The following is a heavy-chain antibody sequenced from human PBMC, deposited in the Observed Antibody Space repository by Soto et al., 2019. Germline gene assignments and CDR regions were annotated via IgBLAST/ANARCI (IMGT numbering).Heavy chain of an antibody. CDR1: GYIFTSYA. CDR3: ARGITLPTPLDY. CDR2: INAGNGNT. J-gene: IGHJ4*02. D-gene: IGHD1-20*01. V-gene: IGHV1-3*05. Sequence: QVQLVQSGAEEKKPGASVKVSCKASGYIFTSYAMHWVRQAPGQRLEWMGWINAGNGNTKYSQKFQGRVTITRDTSASTAYMELSSLRSEDTAVYYCARGITLPTPLDYWGQGTLVTVSS.